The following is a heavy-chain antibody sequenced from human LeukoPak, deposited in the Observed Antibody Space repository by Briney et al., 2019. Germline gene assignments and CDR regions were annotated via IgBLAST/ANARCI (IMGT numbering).Heavy chain of an antibody. CDR2: FDPEDGEI. V-gene: IGHV1-24*01. Sequence: ASVKVSCKVSGYTLTELSMHWVRQAPGKGLEWMGGFDPEDGEIIYAQKFQGRVTMTEDTSTDTAYMELSSLRSEDTAVYYCATGGVRYCSSTSCYRGHYYYYYMDVWGKGTTVTVSS. CDR3: ATGGVRYCSSTSCYRGHYYYYYMDV. D-gene: IGHD2-2*02. CDR1: GYTLTELS. J-gene: IGHJ6*03.